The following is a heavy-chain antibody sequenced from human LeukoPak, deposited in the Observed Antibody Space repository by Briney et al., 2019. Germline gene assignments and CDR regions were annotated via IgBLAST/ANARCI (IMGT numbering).Heavy chain of an antibody. D-gene: IGHD3-10*01. CDR2: IYTSGRT. V-gene: IGHV4-4*09. CDR3: ARVGRGDWFDP. J-gene: IGHJ5*02. CDR1: GGSISSFY. Sequence: PSETLSLTCTVSGGSISSFYWGWIRQPPGKGLEWIGYIYTSGRTNYHPSLKSRVTISVDTSKSQFSLKLSSVTAADTAVYYCARVGRGDWFDPWGQGTLVTVSS.